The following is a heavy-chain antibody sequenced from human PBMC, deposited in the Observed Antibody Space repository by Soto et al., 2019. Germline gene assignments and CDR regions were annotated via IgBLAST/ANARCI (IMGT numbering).Heavy chain of an antibody. V-gene: IGHV3-33*01. J-gene: IGHJ4*02. CDR3: ARDAGIAAAGTSSGFDY. D-gene: IGHD6-13*01. CDR1: GFTFSSYG. Sequence: QVQLVESGGGVVQPGRSLRLSCAASGFTFSSYGMHWVRQAPGKGLEWVAVIWYDGSNKYYADSVKGRFTISRDNSKNTLYLQMNSLRAEDTAVYYCARDAGIAAAGTSSGFDYWGQGTLVTVSS. CDR2: IWYDGSNK.